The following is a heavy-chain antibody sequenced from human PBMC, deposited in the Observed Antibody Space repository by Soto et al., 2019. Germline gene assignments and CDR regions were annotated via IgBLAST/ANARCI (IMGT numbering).Heavy chain of an antibody. J-gene: IGHJ4*02. Sequence: LFLTSAGFGGAFMGFFSAWVRQPPGTGLEWIGEINHSGSTNYNPSLKSRVTISVDTSKNQFSLKLTSVTAADTAVYYCARDKITGLFDYWGQGTLVTVSS. CDR2: INHSGST. D-gene: IGHD2-8*02. CDR1: GGAFMGFF. CDR3: ARDKITGLFDY. V-gene: IGHV4-34*01.